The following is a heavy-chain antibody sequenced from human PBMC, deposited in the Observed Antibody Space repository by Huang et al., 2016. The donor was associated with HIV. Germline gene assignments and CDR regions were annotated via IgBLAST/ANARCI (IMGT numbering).Heavy chain of an antibody. CDR1: GFSLDSFN. V-gene: IGHV3-21*01. D-gene: IGHD6-13*01. Sequence: EVQLVDSGGGLVKRGGSLRLSCAASGFSLDSFNMFWVRQTPAKGLQWVGSSSPSSSFREYADSVKGRFSISRDNAKNSLYLQMNRLRGEDTAVYYCVKDRGQQLSPFDSWGQGTLVTVSS. CDR3: VKDRGQQLSPFDS. J-gene: IGHJ4*02. CDR2: SSPSSSFR.